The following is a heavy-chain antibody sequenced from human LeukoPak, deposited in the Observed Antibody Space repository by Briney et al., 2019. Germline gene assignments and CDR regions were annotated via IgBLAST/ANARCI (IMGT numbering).Heavy chain of an antibody. CDR2: ISYDGDTT. V-gene: IGHV3-30*09. CDR1: GFTVSSNY. Sequence: GGSLRLSCAASGFTVSSNYMSWVRQAPGKGLDWVTIISYDGDTTYYADSVKGRFAISRDNSKNMLYLQMNSLKIEDTAVYYCAGGSGYFAAPDYWGLGTLVTVSS. D-gene: IGHD3-22*01. J-gene: IGHJ4*02. CDR3: AGGSGYFAAPDY.